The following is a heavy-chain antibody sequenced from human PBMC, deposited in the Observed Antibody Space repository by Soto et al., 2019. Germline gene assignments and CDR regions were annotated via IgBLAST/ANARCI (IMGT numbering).Heavy chain of an antibody. V-gene: IGHV3-11*01. J-gene: IGHJ3*02. CDR2: IGSSESTI. CDR3: ARGGDWSQDAFDI. D-gene: IGHD2-21*01. CDR1: GFTFSDYY. Sequence: GGSLRLSCAASGFTFSDYYMNWIRQAPGKGLEWVSYIGSSESTIYYADSVKGRFTISRDNAKNSLYLQMNSLRADDTAVYYCARGGDWSQDAFDIWGPGTMVTVSS.